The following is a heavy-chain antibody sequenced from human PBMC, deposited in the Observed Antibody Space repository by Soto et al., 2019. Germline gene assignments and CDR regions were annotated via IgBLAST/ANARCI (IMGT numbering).Heavy chain of an antibody. CDR3: AREMERITMILVVITPDY. CDR2: INPNSGGT. CDR1: GYTFTGYY. Sequence: ASVKVSCKASGYTFTGYYMHWVRQAPGQGLEWMGWINPNSGGTNYAQKFQGRVTMTRDTSISTAYMEQSRLRSDDTAVYYCAREMERITMILVVITPDYWGQGTLVTVSS. J-gene: IGHJ4*02. V-gene: IGHV1-2*02. D-gene: IGHD3-22*01.